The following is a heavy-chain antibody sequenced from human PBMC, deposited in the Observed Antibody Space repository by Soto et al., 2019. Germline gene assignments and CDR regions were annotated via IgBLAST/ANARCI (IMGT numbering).Heavy chain of an antibody. CDR3: VKPPVITASYYYYDMDV. Sequence: PVGSLRLSCAGSGFTFRTYPMSWVRHAPGKGLEWVSGISGSGISTYYTDSVKGRFTISRDNSKNTVFLQMNSLRDEDTAVYYCVKPPVITASYYYYDMDVWGQGTTVTVSS. V-gene: IGHV3-23*01. D-gene: IGHD4-4*01. CDR2: ISGSGIST. J-gene: IGHJ6*02. CDR1: GFTFRTYP.